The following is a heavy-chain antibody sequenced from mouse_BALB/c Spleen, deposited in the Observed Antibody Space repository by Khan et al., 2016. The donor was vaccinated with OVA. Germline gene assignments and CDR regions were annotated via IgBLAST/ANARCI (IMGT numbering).Heavy chain of an antibody. CDR3: ARVYGGDFDY. J-gene: IGHJ2*01. D-gene: IGHD1-1*02. V-gene: IGHV3-2*02. CDR1: GFSITSDYV. Sequence: EVQLQESGPGLVKPSQSLSLTCTVSGFSITSDYVWYWIRQPQGNLLEWMGFISYSGNTKYNPSLKSRISITRDTSKNPFFLQLNCLTIEDTATYYCARVYGGDFDYWGQGTTVTVSA. CDR2: ISYSGNT.